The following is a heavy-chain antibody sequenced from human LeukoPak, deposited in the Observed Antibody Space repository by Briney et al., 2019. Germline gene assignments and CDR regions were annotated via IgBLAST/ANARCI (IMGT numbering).Heavy chain of an antibody. CDR3: AKDFQGRYSSSHPGLGAFDI. Sequence: GGSLRLSCAASGFTFSSYAMSWVRQAPGKGLEWVSANSGSGGSTYYADSVKGRFTISRDNSKNTLYLQMNSLRAEDTAVYYCAKDFQGRYSSSHPGLGAFDIWGQGTMVTVSS. V-gene: IGHV3-23*01. CDR1: GFTFSSYA. CDR2: NSGSGGST. D-gene: IGHD6-13*01. J-gene: IGHJ3*02.